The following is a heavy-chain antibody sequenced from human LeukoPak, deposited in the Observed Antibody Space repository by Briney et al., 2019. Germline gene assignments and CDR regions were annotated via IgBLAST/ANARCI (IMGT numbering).Heavy chain of an antibody. J-gene: IGHJ4*02. Sequence: PSETLSLTCAVYGGSFSGYYWSWIRQPPGKGLEWIGEINHSGSTNYNPSLKSRVTISVDTSKNQFSLKLSSVTAADTAVYYCAGTYQLHDWGQGTLVTASS. CDR1: GGSFSGYY. CDR2: INHSGST. CDR3: AGTYQLHD. V-gene: IGHV4-34*01. D-gene: IGHD2-2*01.